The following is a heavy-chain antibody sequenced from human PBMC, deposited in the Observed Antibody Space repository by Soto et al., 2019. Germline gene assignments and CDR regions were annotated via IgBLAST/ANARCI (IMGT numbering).Heavy chain of an antibody. Sequence: ASVKVSCQASGYTFTSYGISWVRQAPGQGLEWMGWISAYNGNTNYAQKLQGRVTMTTDTSTSTAYMELRSLRSDDTAVYYCARDVLGYYDFWSGYRSLDYWGQGTLVTVSS. V-gene: IGHV1-18*01. J-gene: IGHJ4*02. CDR1: GYTFTSYG. D-gene: IGHD3-3*01. CDR3: ARDVLGYYDFWSGYRSLDY. CDR2: ISAYNGNT.